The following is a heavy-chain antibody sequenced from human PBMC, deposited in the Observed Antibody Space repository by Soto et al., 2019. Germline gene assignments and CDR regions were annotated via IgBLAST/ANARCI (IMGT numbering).Heavy chain of an antibody. V-gene: IGHV3-30-3*01. CDR3: PRDPYYDILAVTTAYFDY. CDR1: GFTFRSFA. CDR2: ISYDGSKK. D-gene: IGHD3-9*01. J-gene: IGHJ4*02. Sequence: GGSLRLSCMVSGFTFRSFAIHWVRQAPGKGQEWVAVISYDGSKKYYADSVKGRFTISRDNSKNTLYLQMNSLRPEDTAVYYCPRDPYYDILAVTTAYFDYWGQGTLVTVSS.